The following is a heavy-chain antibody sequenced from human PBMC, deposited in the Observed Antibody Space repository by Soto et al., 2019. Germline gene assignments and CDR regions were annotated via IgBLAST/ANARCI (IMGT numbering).Heavy chain of an antibody. J-gene: IGHJ4*02. V-gene: IGHV4-59*01. D-gene: IGHD6-19*01. CDR2: IYYSGST. Sequence: QVQLQESGPGLVKPSETLSLTCTVSGGSISSYYWSWIRQPPGKGLEWIGYIYYSGSTNYNPSLKSRVTISVDTYKKPFSLMLSSVTAADTAVYYCARSGSGWLDYWGQGTLVTVSS. CDR3: ARSGSGWLDY. CDR1: GGSISSYY.